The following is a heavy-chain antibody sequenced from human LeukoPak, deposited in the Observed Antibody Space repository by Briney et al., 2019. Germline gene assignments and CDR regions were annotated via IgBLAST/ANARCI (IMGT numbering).Heavy chain of an antibody. V-gene: IGHV4-34*01. J-gene: IGHJ6*04. CDR3: ARQRALGDYYYYYGMDV. CDR2: INHSGST. CDR1: GGSFSGYY. Sequence: SETLSLTCAVYGGSFSGYYWSWIRQPPGKGLEWIGEINHSGSTNYNPSLKSRVTISVDTSKNQFSLKLSSVTAADTAVYYCARQRALGDYYYYYGMDVWAKGHGHRLL. D-gene: IGHD6-25*01.